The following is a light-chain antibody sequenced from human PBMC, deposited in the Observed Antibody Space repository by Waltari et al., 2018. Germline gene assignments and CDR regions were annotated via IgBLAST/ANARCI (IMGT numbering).Light chain of an antibody. J-gene: IGKJ4*01. Sequence: IQLTQSPSSLSASVGARVTITCRASQGISRYLAGYQQKPGKVPKLLIYAAATLQSRVTSRFSGSGSGTDFTLTISSLQPEDFATYYCQQLNSYPLTFGGGTKVEIK. CDR2: AAA. V-gene: IGKV1-9*01. CDR3: QQLNSYPLT. CDR1: QGISRY.